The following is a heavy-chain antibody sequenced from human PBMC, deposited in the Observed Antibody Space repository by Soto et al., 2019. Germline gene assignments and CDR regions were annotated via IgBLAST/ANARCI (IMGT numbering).Heavy chain of an antibody. J-gene: IGHJ6*02. CDR2: INPNSGGT. CDR3: ACGSHEDYYYYGMDV. CDR1: GYTFTGYY. V-gene: IGHV1-2*02. D-gene: IGHD1-26*01. Sequence: ASVKVSCKASGYTFTGYYMHWVRQAPGQGLEWMGWINPNSGGTNYAQKFQGRVTMTRDTSISTAYMELSRLRSDDTAVYYCACGSHEDYYYYGMDVWGQGTTVTVSS.